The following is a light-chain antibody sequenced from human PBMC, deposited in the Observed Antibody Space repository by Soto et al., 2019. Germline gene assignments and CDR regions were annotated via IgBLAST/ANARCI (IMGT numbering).Light chain of an antibody. CDR1: QSVSNSY. Sequence: EIVLTQSPGTLSLSPGERATLSCRASQSVSNSYLAWYQQKPGQAPSLLIYGASTGAPGIPARFSGSGSGTEFTLTISSLQSGDFAVYYCQQYNNWPRTFGQGTKVDIK. V-gene: IGKV3D-15*01. CDR2: GAS. J-gene: IGKJ1*01. CDR3: QQYNNWPRT.